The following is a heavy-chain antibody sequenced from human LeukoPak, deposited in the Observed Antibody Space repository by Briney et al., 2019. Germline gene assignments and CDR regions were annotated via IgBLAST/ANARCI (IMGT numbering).Heavy chain of an antibody. J-gene: IGHJ4*02. D-gene: IGHD6-19*01. CDR1: GFTFSSYA. CDR2: TSGSGGST. CDR3: ATNYGYSSGWYLDY. V-gene: IGHV3-23*01. Sequence: GGSLRLSCAASGFTFSSYAMSWVRQAPGKGLEWVSATSGSGGSTNYADSVKGRFTISRDSSKNTLYLQMYSLGAEDTAVYYCATNYGYSSGWYLDYWGQGTLVTVSS.